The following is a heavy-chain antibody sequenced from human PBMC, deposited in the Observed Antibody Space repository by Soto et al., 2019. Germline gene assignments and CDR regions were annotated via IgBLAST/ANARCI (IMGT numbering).Heavy chain of an antibody. CDR2: IYYSGST. Sequence: TSETLALTCTVSGGSISSGDYYWSWIRQHPGKGLEWIGYIYYSGSTYYNPSLKSRVTISVDTSKNQFSLKLSSVTAADTAVYYCASRKSSPYFDYWGQGTLVT. CDR3: ASRKSSPYFDY. D-gene: IGHD3-10*01. CDR1: GGSISSGDYY. J-gene: IGHJ4*02. V-gene: IGHV4-30-4*01.